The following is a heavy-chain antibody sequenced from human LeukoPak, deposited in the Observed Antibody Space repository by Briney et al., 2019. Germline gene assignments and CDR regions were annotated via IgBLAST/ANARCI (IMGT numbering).Heavy chain of an antibody. J-gene: IGHJ3*02. V-gene: IGHV3-21*01. CDR3: ARVRSSSWPDAFDI. CDR2: ISSSSSYI. D-gene: IGHD6-13*01. Sequence: PGGSLRLSCAASGFTFSSYSMNWVRQAPGKGLEWASSISSSSSYIYYADSVKGRFTISRDNAKNSLYLQMNSLRAEDTAVYYCARVRSSSWPDAFDIWGQGTMVTVSS. CDR1: GFTFSSYS.